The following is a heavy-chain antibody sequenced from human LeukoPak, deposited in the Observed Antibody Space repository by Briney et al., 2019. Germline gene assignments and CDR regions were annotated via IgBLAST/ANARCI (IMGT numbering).Heavy chain of an antibody. Sequence: SVKVSCKASGGTFSSYAMIWVRQAPGQGLEWMGRIIPILGIANYAQKFQGRVTITADKSTSTAYMELSSLRSEDTAVYYCARDSEPAATFYYYGMDVWGQGTTVTVSS. CDR3: ARDSEPAATFYYYGMDV. CDR1: GGTFSSYA. V-gene: IGHV1-69*04. CDR2: IIPILGIA. D-gene: IGHD2-2*01. J-gene: IGHJ6*02.